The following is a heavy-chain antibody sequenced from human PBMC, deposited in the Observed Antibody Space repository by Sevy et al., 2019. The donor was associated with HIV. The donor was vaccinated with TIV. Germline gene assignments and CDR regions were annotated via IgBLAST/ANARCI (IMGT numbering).Heavy chain of an antibody. V-gene: IGHV3-7*01. CDR3: ARENQGVIADLRFDP. J-gene: IGHJ5*02. CDR2: IKQDGSEK. CDR1: GFTFSSYW. Sequence: GGSLRLSCAASGFTFSSYWMSWVRQAPGKGLEWVANIKQDGSEKYYVDSVKGRFTISRDNAKNSLYLQMNSLRAEDTDVYYCARENQGVIADLRFDPWGQGTLVTVSS. D-gene: IGHD6-13*01.